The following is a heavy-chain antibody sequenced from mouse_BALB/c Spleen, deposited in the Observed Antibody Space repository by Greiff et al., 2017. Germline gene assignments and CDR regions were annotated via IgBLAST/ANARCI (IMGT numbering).Heavy chain of an antibody. CDR3: ASSTMITTFYAMDY. V-gene: IGHV1-18*01. CDR1: GYTFTDYT. Sequence: EVKLQESGPELVKPGASVKISCKTSGYTFTDYTMHWVKQSHGKSLEWIGGINPNNGGTSYNQKFKGKATLTVDKSSSTAYMELRSLTSEDSAVYYSASSTMITTFYAMDYWGQGTTVTVSS. CDR2: INPNNGGT. J-gene: IGHJ4*01. D-gene: IGHD2-4*01.